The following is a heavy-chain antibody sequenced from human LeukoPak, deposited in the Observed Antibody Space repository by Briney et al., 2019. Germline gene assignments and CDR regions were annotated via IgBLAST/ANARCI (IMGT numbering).Heavy chain of an antibody. J-gene: IGHJ4*02. CDR2: IYTSGST. CDR3: ARGKSYCGGDCYSY. Sequence: SETLSLTCTVSGGSISSGSYYWSWIRQPAGKGLEWIGRIYTSGSTNYNPSLKSRVTISVDTSKNQFSLKLSSVTAADTALYYCARGKSYCGGDCYSYWGQGILVTVSS. D-gene: IGHD2-21*02. CDR1: GGSISSGSYY. V-gene: IGHV4-61*02.